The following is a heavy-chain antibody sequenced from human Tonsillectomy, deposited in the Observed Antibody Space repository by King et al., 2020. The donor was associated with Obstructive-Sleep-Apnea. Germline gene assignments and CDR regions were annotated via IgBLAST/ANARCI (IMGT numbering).Heavy chain of an antibody. J-gene: IGHJ3*01. V-gene: IGHV3-72*01. CDR3: ARYLGSSHAFDL. CDR2: IRIKAHSYAT. CDR1: GFTFADHY. D-gene: IGHD6-6*01. Sequence: EVQLVESGGGLVQPGGSLRLSCAASGFTFADHYMDWVRQAPGKGLEWVGLIRIKAHSYATEYAASVKGRFTIPRDDSENSLYLQMSSLKSEDTAVYFCARYLGSSHAFDLWGQGTMVTVSS.